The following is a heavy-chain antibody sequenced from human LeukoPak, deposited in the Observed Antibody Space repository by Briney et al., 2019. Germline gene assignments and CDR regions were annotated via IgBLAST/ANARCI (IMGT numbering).Heavy chain of an antibody. CDR1: GFTFSSYW. V-gene: IGHV3-74*01. J-gene: IGHJ4*02. CDR2: INSDGSST. CDR3: ARGMRITMVRGVIRHDY. Sequence: PGGSLRLSCAASGFTFSSYWMHWVRQAPGKGLVWVSRINSDGSSTSYADSVKGRFTISRDNAKNTLYLQMNSLRAEDTAVYYCARGMRITMVRGVIRHDYWGQGTLVTVSS. D-gene: IGHD3-10*01.